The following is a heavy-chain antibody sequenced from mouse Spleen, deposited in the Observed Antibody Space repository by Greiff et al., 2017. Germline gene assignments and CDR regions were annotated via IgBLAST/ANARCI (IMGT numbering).Heavy chain of an antibody. CDR1: GYAFTNYL. J-gene: IGHJ2*01. CDR2: INPGSGGT. CDR3: ARFTTATYFDY. Sequence: VQLQQSGAELVRPGTSVKVSCKASGYAFTNYLIEWVKQRPGQGLEWIGVINPGSGGTNYNEKFKGKATLTADKSSSTAYMQLSSLTSDDSAVYFCARFTTATYFDYWGHGTTLTVSS. V-gene: IGHV1-54*01. D-gene: IGHD1-2*01.